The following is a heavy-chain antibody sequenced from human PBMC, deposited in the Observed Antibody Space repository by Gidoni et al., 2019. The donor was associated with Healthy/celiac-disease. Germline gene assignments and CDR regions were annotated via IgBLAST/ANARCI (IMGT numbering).Heavy chain of an antibody. CDR3: ARDIPYVTIFGVVITHPGLDY. V-gene: IGHV3-7*01. Sequence: EVQLVESGGGVVQPGGALRLSCAAAGFTGSSYWRSGVRQAPGKGLEWVANIKQDGSANYYVDSVKVRFTLSRDNAKNSLYLQMNSLRAEDTAVYYCARDIPYVTIFGVVITHPGLDYWGQGTLVTVSS. CDR2: IKQDGSAN. CDR1: GFTGSSYW. D-gene: IGHD3-3*01. J-gene: IGHJ4*02.